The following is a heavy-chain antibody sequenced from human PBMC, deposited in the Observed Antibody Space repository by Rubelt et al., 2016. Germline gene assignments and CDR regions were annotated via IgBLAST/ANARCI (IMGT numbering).Heavy chain of an antibody. CDR1: TFTSYG. Sequence: TFTSYGISWVRQAPGQGLEWMGWISAYNGNTNYAQKLQGRVTMTTDTSTSTTYMELRSLRSDDTAVYYCARDEHIAAAGMFMAYYGMDVWGQGTTVTVSS. V-gene: IGHV1-18*01. CDR3: ARDEHIAAAGMFMAYYGMDV. J-gene: IGHJ6*02. D-gene: IGHD6-13*01. CDR2: ISAYNGNT.